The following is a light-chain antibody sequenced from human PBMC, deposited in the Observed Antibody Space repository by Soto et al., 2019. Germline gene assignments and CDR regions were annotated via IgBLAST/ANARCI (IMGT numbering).Light chain of an antibody. CDR3: SSYAGSNWYF. CDR1: NSDVGGYNY. Sequence: QSVLTQPPSASGSPGQSVTISCTGTNSDVGGYNYVSWYQQYPGKAPKLIIYEVNERPSGVPDRFSGSKSGKTASLTFSGPQTADEVDYYCSSYAGSNWYFFGTGTKVTAL. V-gene: IGLV2-8*01. J-gene: IGLJ1*01. CDR2: EVN.